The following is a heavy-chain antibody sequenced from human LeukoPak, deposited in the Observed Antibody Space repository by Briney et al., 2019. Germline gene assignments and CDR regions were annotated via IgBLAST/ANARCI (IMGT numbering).Heavy chain of an antibody. Sequence: QPGGSLRLSCAASGFTFSSYAMSWVRRAPGKGLEWVSAISGSGGSTYYADSVKGRLTISRDNSKDTLYLQMNSLRADDTAVYYCAKGGSWARNWFDPWGQGALVTVSS. J-gene: IGHJ5*02. V-gene: IGHV3-23*01. CDR2: ISGSGGST. D-gene: IGHD6-13*01. CDR1: GFTFSSYA. CDR3: AKGGSWARNWFDP.